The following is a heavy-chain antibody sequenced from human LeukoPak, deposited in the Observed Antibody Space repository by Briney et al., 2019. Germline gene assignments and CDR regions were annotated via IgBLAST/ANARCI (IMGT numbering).Heavy chain of an antibody. J-gene: IGHJ4*02. Sequence: GASVKVSCTASGYIFTSYYMHWVRQAPGQGLEWMGIIDPSGGSTSYAQKFQGRVTMTRDTSTSTVYMELSSLRSEDTAVYYCATDLASYYFDYWGQGTLVTVSS. CDR3: ATDLASYYFDY. V-gene: IGHV1-46*01. CDR1: GYIFTSYY. CDR2: IDPSGGST.